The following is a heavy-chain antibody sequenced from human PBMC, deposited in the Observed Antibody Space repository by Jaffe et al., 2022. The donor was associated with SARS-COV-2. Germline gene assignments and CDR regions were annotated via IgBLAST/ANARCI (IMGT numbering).Heavy chain of an antibody. D-gene: IGHD5-18*01. CDR2: ISGSGGST. Sequence: EVQLLESGGGLVQPGGSLRLSCAASGFTFSSYAMSWVRQAPGKGLEWVSAISGSGGSTYYADSVKGRFTISRDNSKNTLYLQMNSLRAEDTAVYYCAKDHTAMVSGYYYYGMDVWGQGTTVTVSS. CDR3: AKDHTAMVSGYYYYGMDV. CDR1: GFTFSSYA. J-gene: IGHJ6*02. V-gene: IGHV3-23*01.